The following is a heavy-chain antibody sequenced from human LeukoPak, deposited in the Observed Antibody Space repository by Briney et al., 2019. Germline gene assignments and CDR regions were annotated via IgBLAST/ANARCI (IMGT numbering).Heavy chain of an antibody. CDR1: GFTVSRNY. Sequence: GGSLRLSCAASGFTVSRNYMSWVRQAPGKGLEWVSGFSGSGGRTYYADSVKGRFTISRDNSKNTLYLQMNSLRAEDTAVYYCAKDQKRGYSYGYLFYYYYMDVWGKGTTVTISS. J-gene: IGHJ6*03. V-gene: IGHV3-23*01. CDR3: AKDQKRGYSYGYLFYYYYMDV. D-gene: IGHD5-18*01. CDR2: FSGSGGRT.